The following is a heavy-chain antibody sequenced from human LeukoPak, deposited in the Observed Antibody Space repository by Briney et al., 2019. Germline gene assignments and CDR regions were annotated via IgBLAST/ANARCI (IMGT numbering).Heavy chain of an antibody. J-gene: IGHJ4*02. CDR2: IYSDGIT. CDR3: TRDSTTFRFGY. V-gene: IGHV3-53*01. Sequence: GGSLRLSCAGSGFRVSNNYMSWVRQAPGKGLEWVSIIYSDGITYYRDSVKGRFTISRDNSKNTLYLQMSSLRAEDTAVYYCTRDSTTFRFGYWGQGTLVTVSS. CDR1: GFRVSNNY. D-gene: IGHD3-16*01.